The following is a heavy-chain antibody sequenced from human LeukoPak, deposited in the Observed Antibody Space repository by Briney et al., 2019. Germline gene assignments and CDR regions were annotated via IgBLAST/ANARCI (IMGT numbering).Heavy chain of an antibody. CDR3: ARGAHNYYDSSGYQDAFDI. CDR1: GYTFTGYY. V-gene: IGHV1-2*02. J-gene: IGHJ3*02. CDR2: INPNSGGT. D-gene: IGHD3-22*01. Sequence: ASVKVSFKASGYTFTGYYMHWVRQAPGQGLEWMGWINPNSGGTNYAQKFQGRVTMTRDMSTSTVYMEMSSLRSEDTAVYYCARGAHNYYDSSGYQDAFDIWGQGTMVTVSS.